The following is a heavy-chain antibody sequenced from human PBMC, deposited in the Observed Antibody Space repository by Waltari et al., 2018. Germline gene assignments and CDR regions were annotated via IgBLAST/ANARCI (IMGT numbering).Heavy chain of an antibody. CDR3: AKDMVGFDP. CDR2: ISWNSGSI. V-gene: IGHV3-9*01. CDR1: GFTFDDYA. J-gene: IGHJ5*02. Sequence: EVQLVESGGGLVQPGRSLRLSCAASGFTFDDYAMHWVRQAPGKGLGWVSGISWNSGSIGYADSVKGRFTISRDNAKNSLYLQMNSLRAEDTALYYCAKDMVGFDPWGQGTLVTVSS. D-gene: IGHD2-15*01.